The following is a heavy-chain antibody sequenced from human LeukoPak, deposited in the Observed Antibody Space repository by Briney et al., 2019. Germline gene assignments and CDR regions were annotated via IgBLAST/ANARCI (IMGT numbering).Heavy chain of an antibody. CDR2: IIPIFGTA. J-gene: IGHJ4*02. D-gene: IGHD5-18*01. V-gene: IGHV1-69*13. CDR3: ARGPRRGYSYGVFDY. CDR1: GYSFTMYY. Sequence: ASVKVSCKASGYSFTMYYIHWVRQAPGQGLEWMGGIIPIFGTANYAQKFQGRVTITADESTSTAYMELSSLRSEDTAVYYCARGPRRGYSYGVFDYWGQGTLVTVSS.